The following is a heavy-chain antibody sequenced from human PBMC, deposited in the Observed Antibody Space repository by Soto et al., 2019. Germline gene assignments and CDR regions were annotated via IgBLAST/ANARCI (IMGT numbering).Heavy chain of an antibody. CDR3: ARPGGLMINYYYGMDV. D-gene: IGHD3-16*01. CDR1: GGTFSSYA. J-gene: IGHJ6*02. Sequence: QVQLVQSGAEVKKPGSSVKVSCKASGGTFSSYAISWVRQAPGQGLEWMGGIIPIFGTANYAQKFQGRVTITADESTSTAYRELSSLRSEDTAVYYCARPGGLMINYYYGMDVWGQGTTVTVSS. V-gene: IGHV1-69*01. CDR2: IIPIFGTA.